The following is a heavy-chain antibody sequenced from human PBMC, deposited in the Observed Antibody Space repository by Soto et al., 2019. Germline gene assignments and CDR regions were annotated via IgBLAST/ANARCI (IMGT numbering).Heavy chain of an antibody. V-gene: IGHV3-49*03. Sequence: PGGSLRLSCTASGFTFGYYAMIWFRQAPGKGLEWVGFIRSKAYGGTTEYAASVKGRFTISRDDSKSIAYLQMNSLKTEDTAVYYCTPRSIMITFGGVTPSPFDIWGQGTMVTVSS. J-gene: IGHJ3*02. CDR2: IRSKAYGGTT. CDR1: GFTFGYYA. CDR3: TPRSIMITFGGVTPSPFDI. D-gene: IGHD3-16*01.